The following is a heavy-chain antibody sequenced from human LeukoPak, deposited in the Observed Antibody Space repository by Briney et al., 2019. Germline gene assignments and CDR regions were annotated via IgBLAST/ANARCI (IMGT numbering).Heavy chain of an antibody. CDR2: IYTSGST. CDR3: GRWGGTAFDY. D-gene: IGHD3-16*01. Sequence: PSETLSLTRTVSSGSISAYSWSWLRQPAGKGLEWIGRIYTSGSTNYNPSLKSRVTMSADRSKNQFSLKLSSVTAADTAVYYCGRWGGTAFDYWGQGTLVTVPS. CDR1: SGSISAYS. V-gene: IGHV4-4*07. J-gene: IGHJ4*02.